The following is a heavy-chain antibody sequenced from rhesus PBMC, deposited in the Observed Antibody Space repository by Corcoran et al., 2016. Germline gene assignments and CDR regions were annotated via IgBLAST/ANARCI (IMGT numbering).Heavy chain of an antibody. CDR1: GGSISSNY. CDR3: TRVGYYSSGWVY. V-gene: IGHV4-147*01. D-gene: IGHD6-31*01. J-gene: IGHJ4*01. Sequence: QVQLQASGPGLVKPSETLSLTCAVSGGSISSNYWSWIRQSPGKGLAWIGYIYGGNRSTTYNSSLQSRVTITTETSTSTAYMELSSLRSEDTAVYYCTRVGYYSSGWVYWGQGVLVTVSS. CDR2: IYGGNRST.